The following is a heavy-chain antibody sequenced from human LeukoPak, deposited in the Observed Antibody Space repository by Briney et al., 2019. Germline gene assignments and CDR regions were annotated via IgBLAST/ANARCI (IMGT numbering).Heavy chain of an antibody. CDR1: GGTFSSYA. D-gene: IGHD5-18*01. Sequence: SVKVSCKASGGTFSSYAISWVRQAPGQGLEWMGGIIPISGTANYAQKFQDRVTITADKSTTTAYMELSSLRSEDTAVYYCAKSIWRGSSYGYVRGYMDVWGKGTTVTISS. J-gene: IGHJ6*03. CDR3: AKSIWRGSSYGYVRGYMDV. CDR2: IIPISGTA. V-gene: IGHV1-69*06.